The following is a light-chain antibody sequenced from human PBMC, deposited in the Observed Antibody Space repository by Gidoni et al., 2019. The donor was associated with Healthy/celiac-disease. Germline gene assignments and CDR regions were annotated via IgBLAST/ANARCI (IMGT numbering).Light chain of an antibody. V-gene: IGLV3-25*03. CDR2: KDS. J-gene: IGLJ1*01. Sequence: SYELTQPPSVSVSPGQTARITCPGDALPKQYAYWYQQKPGQAPVLVIYKDSERPSGIPERFSGSSSGTTVTLTISGVQAEDEADYYCQSADSSGTSPYVFGTGTKVTVL. CDR1: ALPKQY. CDR3: QSADSSGTSPYV.